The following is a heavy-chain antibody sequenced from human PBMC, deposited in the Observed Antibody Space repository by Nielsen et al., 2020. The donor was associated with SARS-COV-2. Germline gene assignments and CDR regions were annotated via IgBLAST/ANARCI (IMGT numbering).Heavy chain of an antibody. D-gene: IGHD3-9*01. V-gene: IGHV4-34*01. CDR3: ARAPDVDVLTGDYPDGFDV. CDR2: IDHSGTA. CDR1: GGSSSGYC. J-gene: IGHJ3*01. Sequence: SETLSLTCAVYGGSSSGYCWSWIRQLPGKGLEWIGEIDHSGTATLNPSLKGRVTVSVNPSKNQFSLKMTSMTAADTAVYFCARAPDVDVLTGDYPDGFDVWGQGTGVTVSS.